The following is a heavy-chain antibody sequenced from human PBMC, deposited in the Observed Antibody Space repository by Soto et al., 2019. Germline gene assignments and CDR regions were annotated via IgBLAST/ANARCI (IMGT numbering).Heavy chain of an antibody. CDR1: GYTFTTYD. J-gene: IGHJ6*02. CDR2: ISAYKGNT. Sequence: ASVKVSCKASGYTFTTYDISWVRQAPGRGLEWMGWISAYKGNTNYAQKFQGRVTMTTDTSTSTAYMELRSLRSDDTAMYYCARDAYCSNGVCSYYYGMDVWGQGTAVTVSS. CDR3: ARDAYCSNGVCSYYYGMDV. D-gene: IGHD2-8*01. V-gene: IGHV1-18*04.